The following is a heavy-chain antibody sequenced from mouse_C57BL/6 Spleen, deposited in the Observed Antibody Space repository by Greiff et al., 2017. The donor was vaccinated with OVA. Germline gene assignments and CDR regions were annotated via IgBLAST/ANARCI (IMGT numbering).Heavy chain of an antibody. D-gene: IGHD1-1*01. CDR2: IHPNSGST. V-gene: IGHV1-64*01. CDR3: APITTVVDYFDY. CDR1: GYTFTSYW. Sequence: QVHVKQPGAELVKPGASVKLSCKASGYTFTSYWMHWVKQRPGQGLEWIGMIHPNSGSTNYNEKFKSKATLTVDKSSSTAYMQLSSLTSEDSAVYYCAPITTVVDYFDYWGQGTTLTVSS. J-gene: IGHJ2*01.